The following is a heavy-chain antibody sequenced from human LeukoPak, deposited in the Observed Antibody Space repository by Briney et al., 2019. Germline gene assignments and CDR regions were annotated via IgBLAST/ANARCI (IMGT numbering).Heavy chain of an antibody. CDR3: AKDPPYQWALPRDTAMVTGDY. Sequence: GASVKVSCKTYGYTFTSHGISWVRQAPGQGLEWMGWISGFNGETHYAQNLQGRVTMTTDTSTSTAYMELRSLRSDDTAVYYCAKDPPYQWALPRDTAMVTGDYWGQGTLVTVSS. CDR2: ISGFNGET. V-gene: IGHV1-18*01. J-gene: IGHJ4*02. CDR1: GYTFTSHG. D-gene: IGHD5-18*01.